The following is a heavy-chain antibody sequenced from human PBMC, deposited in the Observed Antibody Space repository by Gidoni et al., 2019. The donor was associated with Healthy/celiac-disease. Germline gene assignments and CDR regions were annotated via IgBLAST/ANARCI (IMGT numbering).Heavy chain of an antibody. CDR2: ISWNSGSI. Sequence: EVQLVESGGGLVQPGRSLRLSCAASGFPFDDYAMHWVRQAPGKGLEWVSGISWNSGSIGYADSVKGRFTISRDNAKNSLYLQMNSLRAEDTALYYCAKGRITIFGVVSPFDYWGQGTLVTVSS. CDR3: AKGRITIFGVVSPFDY. V-gene: IGHV3-9*01. D-gene: IGHD3-3*01. CDR1: GFPFDDYA. J-gene: IGHJ4*02.